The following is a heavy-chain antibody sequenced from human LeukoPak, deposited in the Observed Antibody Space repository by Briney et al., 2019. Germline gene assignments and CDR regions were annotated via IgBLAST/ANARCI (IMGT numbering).Heavy chain of an antibody. J-gene: IGHJ5*02. CDR3: ARDYYGSGSYYKSYLPWFDP. CDR2: IYHSGST. V-gene: IGHV4-4*02. CDR1: GGSISSSNW. Sequence: ASETLSLTCAVSGGSISSSNWWSWVRQPPGKGLEWIGEIYHSGSTNYNPSLKSRVTISVDTSKNQFSLKLSSVTAADTAVYYCARDYYGSGSYYKSYLPWFDPWGQGTLVTVSS. D-gene: IGHD3-10*01.